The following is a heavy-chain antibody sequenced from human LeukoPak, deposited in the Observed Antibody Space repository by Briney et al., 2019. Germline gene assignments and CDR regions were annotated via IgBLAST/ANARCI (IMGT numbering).Heavy chain of an antibody. J-gene: IGHJ3*02. Sequence: ASVKVSCKASGYTFTSYYVHWVRQAPGQGLEWMGIINPSGGSTSYAQKFQGRVTMTRDTSTSTVYMELSSLRSEDTAVYYCARDPSIAARPGAFDIWGQGTMVTVSS. CDR2: INPSGGST. CDR3: ARDPSIAARPGAFDI. CDR1: GYTFTSYY. V-gene: IGHV1-46*01. D-gene: IGHD6-6*01.